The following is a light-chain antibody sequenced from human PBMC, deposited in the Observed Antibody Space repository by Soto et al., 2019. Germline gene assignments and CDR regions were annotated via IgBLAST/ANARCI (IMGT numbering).Light chain of an antibody. CDR3: QQYYSLPIT. CDR1: QSITTW. CDR2: DVS. J-gene: IGKJ5*01. Sequence: TQSPAPLSLSVGDSVTITCRASQSITTWLAWCQQRPGKAPKLLIYDVSSLQSGVPSRFSGSGSATDFTLTISCLQSEDFASYYCQQYYSLPITFGEGTRLEIK. V-gene: IGKV1-5*01.